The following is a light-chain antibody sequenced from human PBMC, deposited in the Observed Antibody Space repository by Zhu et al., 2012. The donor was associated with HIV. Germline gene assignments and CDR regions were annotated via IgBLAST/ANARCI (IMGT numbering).Light chain of an antibody. Sequence: EIVLTQSPGTLSLSPGEGATLSCRASQSVSRTYLAWYQQKPGQAPRPLIYGASNRPTGIPDRFSGSGSGTDFTLTITRVEPEDFAVYYCQHYGGSPPITFGQGTRLDIK. CDR2: GAS. V-gene: IGKV3-20*01. J-gene: IGKJ5*01. CDR1: QSVSRTY. CDR3: QHYGGSPPIT.